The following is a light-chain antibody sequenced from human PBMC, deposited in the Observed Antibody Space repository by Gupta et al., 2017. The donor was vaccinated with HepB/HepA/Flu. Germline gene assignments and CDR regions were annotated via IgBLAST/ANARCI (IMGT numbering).Light chain of an antibody. CDR1: QGISTF. J-gene: IGKJ5*01. CDR3: QHLNSYPQVT. CDR2: AAS. V-gene: IGKV1-9*01. Sequence: DIQLSQSPSFLSASVGDRVTITCRASQGISTFLAWYQQKPGKAPKLLIYAASTWQTGVTSRFSGSGCGKEFPLTISSQQPEDFATYFCQHLNSYPQVTFGQGTRLEIK.